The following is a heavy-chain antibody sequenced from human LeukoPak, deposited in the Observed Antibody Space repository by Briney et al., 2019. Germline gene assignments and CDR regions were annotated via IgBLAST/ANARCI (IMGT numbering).Heavy chain of an antibody. CDR1: GYSFTSHW. CDR3: ARLFVITFGGDIVVPDYFDH. V-gene: IGHV5-51*01. Sequence: PGESLKISCKGSGYSFTSHWIGWVRQMPGKGLEWMGIIYPGDSDTRYSPSFQGQVTISVDKSISTAYLQWSSLKASDTAMYFCARLFVITFGGDIVVPDYFDHWGQGTLVTVSS. J-gene: IGHJ4*02. CDR2: IYPGDSDT. D-gene: IGHD3-16*02.